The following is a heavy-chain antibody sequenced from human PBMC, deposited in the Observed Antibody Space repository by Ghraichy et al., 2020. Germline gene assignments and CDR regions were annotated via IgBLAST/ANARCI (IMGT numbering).Heavy chain of an antibody. CDR3: ARSAPNNWFDP. V-gene: IGHV4-31*03. CDR2: IYYSGDT. Sequence: SETLSLTCTVSGGSISSSDYYWSWIRQHPGKGLEWIGYIYYSGDTYYNPSLKSRATISVDTSKNQFTLKLTAVTAADTDVYYWARSAPNNWFDPWGQGTLVSVSS. J-gene: IGHJ5*02. CDR1: GGSISSSDYY.